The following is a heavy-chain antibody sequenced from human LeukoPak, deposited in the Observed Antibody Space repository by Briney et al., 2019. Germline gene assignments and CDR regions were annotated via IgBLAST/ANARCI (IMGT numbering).Heavy chain of an antibody. J-gene: IGHJ6*03. CDR1: GFPLSNAW. Sequence: PGGSLRLSCAVSGFPLSNAWMSWVRQAPGKGLEWVSAISGSGGSTYYADSVKGRFTISRDNSKNTLYLQMNSLRAEDTAVYYCAKDSLAHYYYYYMDVWGKGTTVTVSS. CDR2: ISGSGGST. V-gene: IGHV3-23*01. CDR3: AKDSLAHYYYYYMDV.